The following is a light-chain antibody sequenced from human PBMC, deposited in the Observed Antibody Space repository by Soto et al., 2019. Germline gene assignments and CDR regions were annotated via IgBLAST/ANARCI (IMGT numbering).Light chain of an antibody. V-gene: IGKV1-33*01. CDR2: DAS. CDR3: QQYDNLPLT. CDR1: QDISNY. J-gene: IGKJ4*01. Sequence: DIPMTQSPSSLSASVGDRVTITCQASQDISNYLNWYQQKPGKAPKLLIYDASNLETGVPSRFSGSGSGTYFTFTISSLQPEDIATYYGQQYDNLPLTFGGGTKVEIK.